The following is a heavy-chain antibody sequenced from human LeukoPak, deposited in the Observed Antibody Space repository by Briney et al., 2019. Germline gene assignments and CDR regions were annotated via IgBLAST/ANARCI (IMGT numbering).Heavy chain of an antibody. CDR2: ISSSSSYI. J-gene: IGHJ3*02. Sequence: PGGSLRLSCAASGFTFSGYSMNWVRQAPGKGLEWVSSISSSSSYIYYADSVKGRFTISRDNAKNSLYLQMNSLRAEDTAVYYCASYGDYYGSGSYPSDAFDIWGQGTMVTVSS. D-gene: IGHD3-10*01. CDR3: ASYGDYYGSGSYPSDAFDI. V-gene: IGHV3-21*01. CDR1: GFTFSGYS.